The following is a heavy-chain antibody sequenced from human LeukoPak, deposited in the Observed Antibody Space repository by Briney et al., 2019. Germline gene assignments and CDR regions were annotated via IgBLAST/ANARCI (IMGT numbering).Heavy chain of an antibody. CDR3: ARGSTSGWPDYFDY. J-gene: IGHJ4*02. V-gene: IGHV3-74*01. Sequence: GGSLRLSCAASGFTLSSYWMHWVRQAPGKGLVWVSRINGDGSSTPYANSVKGRFTISRDNAKNTLYLQMHSLRADDTAVYYCARGSTSGWPDYFDYWGQGSVVAVSS. D-gene: IGHD6-19*01. CDR2: INGDGSST. CDR1: GFTLSSYW.